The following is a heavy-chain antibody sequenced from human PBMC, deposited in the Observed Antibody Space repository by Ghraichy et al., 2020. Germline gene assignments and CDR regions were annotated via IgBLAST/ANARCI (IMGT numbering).Heavy chain of an antibody. J-gene: IGHJ4*02. CDR2: ISTYNGDT. D-gene: IGHD3-10*01. CDR3: AREAGSGSYYPFDY. CDR1: GYTFNYYA. V-gene: IGHV1-18*01. Sequence: ASVKVSCKASGYTFNYYAIIWVRQAPGQGLEWMGWISTYNGDTNYAQKFQGRVTMTTDTSTSTAYMELGSLRSDDTAVYYCAREAGSGSYYPFDYWGQGTLVTVSS.